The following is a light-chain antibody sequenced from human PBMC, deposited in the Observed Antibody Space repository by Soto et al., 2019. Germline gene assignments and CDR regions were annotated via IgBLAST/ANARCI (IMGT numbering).Light chain of an antibody. V-gene: IGKV3-15*01. CDR2: GAS. J-gene: IGKJ5*01. Sequence: EVVMTQSPATLSVSPCEIATLSCSASQSVSSNLAWYQQKPGQAPRLLIYGASTRATGIPARFSGSGSGTEFTLTISSLQSEDFAVYYCQQYKSWPPITFGQGTRLEIK. CDR1: QSVSSN. CDR3: QQYKSWPPIT.